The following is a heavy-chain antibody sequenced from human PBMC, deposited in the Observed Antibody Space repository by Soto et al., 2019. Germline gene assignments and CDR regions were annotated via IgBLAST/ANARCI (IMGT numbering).Heavy chain of an antibody. J-gene: IGHJ6*02. D-gene: IGHD2-15*01. V-gene: IGHV3-21*01. CDR1: GFTFSSYS. CDR3: ARDGGGVVVAALNGNYYYYGMDV. Sequence: ESGGGLVKPGGSLRLSCAASGFTFSSYSMNWVRQAPGKGLEWVSSISSSSSYIYYADSVKGRFTISRDNAKNSLYLQMNSLRAEDTAVYYCARDGGGVVVAALNGNYYYYGMDVWGQGTTVTVSS. CDR2: ISSSSSYI.